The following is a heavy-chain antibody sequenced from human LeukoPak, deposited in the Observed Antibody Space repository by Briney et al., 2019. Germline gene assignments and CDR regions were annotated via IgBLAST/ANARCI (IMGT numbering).Heavy chain of an antibody. J-gene: IGHJ4*02. D-gene: IGHD5-12*01. V-gene: IGHV4-59*08. CDR3: ARQGDIVATIGPFDY. CDR2: IYYSGST. Sequence: PSETLSLTCTVSGGSISSYYWSWIRQPPGKGLEWIGYIYYSGSTNYNPSLKSRVTISVDTSKNQFSLKLSSVTAADTAVYYCARQGDIVATIGPFDYWGQGTLVTVSS. CDR1: GGSISSYY.